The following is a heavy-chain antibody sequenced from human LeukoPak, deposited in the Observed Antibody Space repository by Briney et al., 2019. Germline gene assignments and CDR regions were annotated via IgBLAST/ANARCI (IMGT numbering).Heavy chain of an antibody. V-gene: IGHV3-21*01. CDR3: AREAGATGLDY. J-gene: IGHJ4*02. D-gene: IGHD1-26*01. CDR1: GFTFSSYS. CDR2: ISSSSSYI. Sequence: GGCLRLSCAASGFTFSSYSMNWVRQAPGKGLEWVSSISSSSSYIYYADSVKGRFTISRDNAKNSLYLQMNSLRAEDTAVYYCAREAGATGLDYWGQGTLVTVSS.